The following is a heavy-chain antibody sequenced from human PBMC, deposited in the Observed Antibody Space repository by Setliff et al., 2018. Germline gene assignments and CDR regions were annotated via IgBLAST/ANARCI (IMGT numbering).Heavy chain of an antibody. V-gene: IGHV3-23*01. CDR1: GFIFRDYT. J-gene: IGHJ4*02. CDR2: VIQGGRG. Sequence: PGGSLRLFCAASGFIFRDYTMVWVRQAPGKGLEWVAGVIQGGRGGYADAVKGRSTISRDNSRNTFFLQMNNLRAEDTAVYYCALDTFWSGYYSPDYFDYWGQGTLVTVSS. D-gene: IGHD3-3*01. CDR3: ALDTFWSGYYSPDYFDY.